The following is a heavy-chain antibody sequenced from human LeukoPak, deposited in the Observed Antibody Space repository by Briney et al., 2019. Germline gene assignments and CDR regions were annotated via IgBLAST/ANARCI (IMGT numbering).Heavy chain of an antibody. D-gene: IGHD6-13*01. CDR2: IYYSGST. J-gene: IGHJ5*02. V-gene: IGHV4-59*01. CDR3: ARELSSSWFDP. CDR1: GGSISSYY. Sequence: SETLSLTCTVSGGSISSYYWSWIRQPPGKGLEWIGYIYYSGSTNYNPSLKSRVTISVDTSKNQFSLKLSSVTAADTAVYYCARELSSSWFDPWGQGTLVTVSS.